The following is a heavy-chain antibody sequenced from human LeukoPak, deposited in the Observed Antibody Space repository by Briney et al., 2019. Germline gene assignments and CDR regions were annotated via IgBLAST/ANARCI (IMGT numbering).Heavy chain of an antibody. Sequence: GGSLRPSCSASGFTFSSYAMHWVRQAPGKGLEYVSAISSNGGSTYYADSVKGRFTISRDNSKNTLYLQMSSLRAEDTAVYYCARPTIFGVVVGMDVWGQGTTVTVSS. CDR3: ARPTIFGVVVGMDV. V-gene: IGHV3-64D*06. CDR2: ISSNGGST. J-gene: IGHJ6*02. D-gene: IGHD3-3*01. CDR1: GFTFSSYA.